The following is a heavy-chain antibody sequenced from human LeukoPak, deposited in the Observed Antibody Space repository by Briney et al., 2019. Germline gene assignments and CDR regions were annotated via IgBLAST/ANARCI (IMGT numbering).Heavy chain of an antibody. Sequence: GGSLRLSCAASGFTFSSYGMNWVRQAPGKGLEWVSSITSSSSYIFYADSVKGRFTISRDNAKNSLYLQMHSLRAEDTAVYYYARDLRDTTMAHDAFDIWGQGTVVTVSS. CDR2: ITSSSSYI. J-gene: IGHJ3*02. CDR1: GFTFSSYG. V-gene: IGHV3-21*01. CDR3: ARDLRDTTMAHDAFDI. D-gene: IGHD5-18*01.